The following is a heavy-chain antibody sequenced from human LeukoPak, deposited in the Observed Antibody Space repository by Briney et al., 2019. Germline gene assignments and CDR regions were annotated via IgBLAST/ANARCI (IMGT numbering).Heavy chain of an antibody. D-gene: IGHD6-19*01. CDR1: GYTFTSYG. Sequence: ASVKVSCKASGYTFTSYGISWVRQAPGQGLEWMGWISAYNGNTNYAQKLQGRVNMTTDTSTSTAYMELRSLRSDDTAVYYYARDGRWGVAGHFDYWGQGTLVSVSS. CDR3: ARDGRWGVAGHFDY. V-gene: IGHV1-18*01. CDR2: ISAYNGNT. J-gene: IGHJ4*02.